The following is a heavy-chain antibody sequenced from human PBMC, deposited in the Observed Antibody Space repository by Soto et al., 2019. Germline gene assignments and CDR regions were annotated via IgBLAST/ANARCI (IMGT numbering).Heavy chain of an antibody. D-gene: IGHD3-10*01. V-gene: IGHV3-21*01. CDR3: ARATRRATLVRGVTTALDY. CDR1: GFTFKIYD. Sequence: PGGSLRLSCEASGFTFKIYDMNWVRQAPGKGLEWVSYISSTGSPMYYAESVKGRFTISRDNAKNSLFLQMNSLRGEDTAIYFCARATRRATLVRGVTTALDYWDQGALVAVSS. CDR2: ISSTGSPM. J-gene: IGHJ4*02.